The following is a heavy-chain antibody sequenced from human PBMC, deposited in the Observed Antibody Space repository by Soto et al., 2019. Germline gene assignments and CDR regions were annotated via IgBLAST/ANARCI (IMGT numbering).Heavy chain of an antibody. Sequence: AASVKVSCKASGGTFSSYTISWVRQAPGQGLEWMGRIIPNLGNANYAQKFQGRVTMTTDTSTSTAYMELRSLGSDDTAVYYCARAHPLYCSSTSCRDPNWFDPWGQGTLVTVSS. CDR1: GGTFSSYT. J-gene: IGHJ5*02. V-gene: IGHV1-69*08. CDR3: ARAHPLYCSSTSCRDPNWFDP. D-gene: IGHD2-2*01. CDR2: IIPNLGNA.